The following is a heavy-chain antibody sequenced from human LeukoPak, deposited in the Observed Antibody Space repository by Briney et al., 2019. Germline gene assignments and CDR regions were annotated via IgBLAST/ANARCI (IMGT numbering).Heavy chain of an antibody. CDR2: ISGGGGST. V-gene: IGHV3-23*01. D-gene: IGHD1-20*01. J-gene: IGHJ4*02. CDR3: AKSPAGYYWGYDY. Sequence: GGSLRLSCAASGFTFAGYAVSWVRQAPGKGLEWVSTISGGGGSTYYADSVKGRFTISRDNSKNTLYLQMNSLRAEDTAVYYCAKSPAGYYWGYDYWGQGTLVTVSS. CDR1: GFTFAGYA.